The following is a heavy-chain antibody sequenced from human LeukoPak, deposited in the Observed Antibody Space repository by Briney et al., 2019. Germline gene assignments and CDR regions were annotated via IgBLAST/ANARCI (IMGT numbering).Heavy chain of an antibody. CDR2: IYYSGSS. CDR1: GGSISNYY. V-gene: IGHV4-59*08. CDR3: ARGFYDSSGHWQFDY. Sequence: KSSETLSLTCTVSGGSISNYYCNWIRQSPGKGLEWIGYIYYSGSSNYNPSLESRVTISVDTSKNQFSLQLRSVTAADTAVYYCARGFYDSSGHWQFDYWGQGALVTVSS. D-gene: IGHD3-22*01. J-gene: IGHJ4*02.